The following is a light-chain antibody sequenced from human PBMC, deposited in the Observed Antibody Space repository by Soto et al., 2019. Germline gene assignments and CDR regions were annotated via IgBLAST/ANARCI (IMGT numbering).Light chain of an antibody. CDR3: CSYAVGSTFDCV. Sequence: QSALTQPASVSGSPGQSITISCTGISSDVGSYNLVSWYQQHPGKAPQLMIYEGIKRPSGVSNRFSASDSGNTASLTISGLHAEDQSDYYCCSYAVGSTFDCVFGAGTKLTVL. CDR1: SSDVGSYNL. J-gene: IGLJ3*02. V-gene: IGLV2-23*03. CDR2: EGI.